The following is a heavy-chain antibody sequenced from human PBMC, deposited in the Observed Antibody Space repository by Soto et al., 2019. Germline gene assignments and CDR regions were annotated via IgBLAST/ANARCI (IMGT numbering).Heavy chain of an antibody. V-gene: IGHV3-23*01. D-gene: IGHD3-9*01. J-gene: IGHJ6*03. CDR1: GVTCSSYA. CDR3: AKDGGYFDWFRVYYYYMDV. CDR2: ISGSGGST. Sequence: PGGSLRLSCASSGVTCSSYAMSLVRQAPGKGLEWVSAISGSGGSTYYADSVKGRFTISRDNSKNTLYLQMNSLRAEDTAVYYCAKDGGYFDWFRVYYYYMDVWGKGTTVTVSS.